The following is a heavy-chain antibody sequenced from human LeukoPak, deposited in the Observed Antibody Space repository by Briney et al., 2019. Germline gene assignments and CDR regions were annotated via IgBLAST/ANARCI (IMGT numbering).Heavy chain of an antibody. CDR2: IRSKTNNYAT. Sequence: PGGSLRLSCTASGLTFSGSDMHWVRQASGKGLEWVGRIRSKTNNYATAYAASVRGRFTISRDDSKNTAYLQMNSLKTEDTAIYYCTRVYSSAYGSFDIWGQGTMVTLSS. D-gene: IGHD6-19*01. J-gene: IGHJ3*02. CDR1: GLTFSGSD. V-gene: IGHV3-73*01. CDR3: TRVYSSAYGSFDI.